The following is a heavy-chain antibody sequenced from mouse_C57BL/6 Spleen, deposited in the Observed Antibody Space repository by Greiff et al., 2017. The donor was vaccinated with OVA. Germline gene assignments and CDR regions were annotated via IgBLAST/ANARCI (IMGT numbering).Heavy chain of an antibody. J-gene: IGHJ1*03. CDR3: ARAGGSSEEWYFDV. CDR1: GYTFTSYW. CDR2: INPSNGGT. V-gene: IGHV1-53*01. D-gene: IGHD1-1*01. Sequence: QVQLQQSGAELVKPGASVKLSCKASGYTFTSYWMHWVKQRPGQGLEWIGNINPSNGGTNYNEKFKSKATLTVDKSSSTAYMQLSSLTSEDSAVDDCARAGGSSEEWYFDVWGTGTTVTVSS.